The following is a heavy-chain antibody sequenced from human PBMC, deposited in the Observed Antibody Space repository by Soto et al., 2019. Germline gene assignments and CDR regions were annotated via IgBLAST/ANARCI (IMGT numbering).Heavy chain of an antibody. CDR1: GGSIRSFF. CDR3: AGWAYSSSWPSDNYGMDV. J-gene: IGHJ6*02. CDR2: IYHSGTT. V-gene: IGHV4-4*09. Sequence: QVQLQESGPGLVKPSETLTLTCTVSGGSIRSFFWSWIRQPPGKGLEWIGYIYHSGTTNYNPSLKSPVTMAVDKSRNPLSLKLTSVTAADTALYYCAGWAYSSSWPSDNYGMDVWGQGTTVTVSS. D-gene: IGHD6-13*01.